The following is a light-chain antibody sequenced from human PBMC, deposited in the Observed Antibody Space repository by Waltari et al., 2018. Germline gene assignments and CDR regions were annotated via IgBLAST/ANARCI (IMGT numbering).Light chain of an antibody. CDR3: QQRSNWPLGLT. Sequence: EIVLTQSPATLSLSPGERATLSCRASQSVSSYLAWYQQKPGQAPRLLIYDASNSATGIPARFSGSGSGTDFTLTISSLEPEDFAVYYCQQRSNWPLGLTFGGGTKVEIK. CDR2: DAS. V-gene: IGKV3-11*01. J-gene: IGKJ4*01. CDR1: QSVSSY.